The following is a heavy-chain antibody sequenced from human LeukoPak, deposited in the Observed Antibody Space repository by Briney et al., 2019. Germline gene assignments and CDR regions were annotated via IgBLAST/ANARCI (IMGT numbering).Heavy chain of an antibody. Sequence: SETLSLTCAVYGGSFSGYYWSWIRQPPGKGLEWIGEINHSGSTNYNPSLKSRVTISVDTSKNQFSLKLSSVTAADTAVYYCASSSSWFDYWGRGTLVTVSS. J-gene: IGHJ4*02. V-gene: IGHV4-34*01. D-gene: IGHD6-13*01. CDR2: INHSGST. CDR3: ASSSSWFDY. CDR1: GGSFSGYY.